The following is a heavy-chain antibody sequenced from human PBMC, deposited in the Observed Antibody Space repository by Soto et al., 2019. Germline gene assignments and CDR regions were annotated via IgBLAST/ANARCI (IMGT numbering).Heavy chain of an antibody. J-gene: IGHJ3*02. V-gene: IGHV3-48*02. CDR2: ISSSSSTI. CDR3: ARGGYSYGPGAFDI. Sequence: GGSLRLSCAASGFTFSSYSMNWVRQAPGKGLEWVSYISSSSSTIYYADSVKGRFTISRDNAKNSLYLQMNSLRDEDTAVYYCARGGYSYGPGAFDIWGQGTMVTVSS. D-gene: IGHD5-18*01. CDR1: GFTFSSYS.